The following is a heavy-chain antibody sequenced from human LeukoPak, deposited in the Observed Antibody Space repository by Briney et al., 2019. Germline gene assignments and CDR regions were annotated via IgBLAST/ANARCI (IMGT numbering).Heavy chain of an antibody. CDR3: AKAGVISGWDY. J-gene: IGHJ4*02. Sequence: GGSLRLSCAASGFTLSNYHMGGVRQAPGKGREGLSAIGEEKSGSWTKSADSVKGRFTISRDNSENTLYLQMDSLTVEDTAVYYCAKAGVISGWDYWGQGVLVTVSS. CDR2: IGEEKSGSWT. CDR1: GFTLSNYH. V-gene: IGHV3-23*01. D-gene: IGHD3-3*02.